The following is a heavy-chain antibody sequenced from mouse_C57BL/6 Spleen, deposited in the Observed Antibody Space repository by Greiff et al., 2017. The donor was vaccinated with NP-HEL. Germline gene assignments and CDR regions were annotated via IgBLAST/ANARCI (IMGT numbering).Heavy chain of an antibody. Sequence: VQGVESGPGLVQPSQSLSITCTVSGFSLTSYGVHWVRQSPGKGLEWLGVIWSGGSTDYNAAFISRLSISKDNSKSQVFFKMNSLQADDTAIYYCARNGYGSSYGWYFDVWGTGTTVTVSS. CDR1: GFSLTSYG. V-gene: IGHV2-2*01. CDR2: IWSGGST. D-gene: IGHD1-1*01. J-gene: IGHJ1*03. CDR3: ARNGYGSSYGWYFDV.